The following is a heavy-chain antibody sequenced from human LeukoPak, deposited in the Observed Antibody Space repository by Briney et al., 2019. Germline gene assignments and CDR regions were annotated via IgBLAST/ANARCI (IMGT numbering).Heavy chain of an antibody. CDR3: AKLAVYDILTGYYKNWFDP. D-gene: IGHD3-9*01. CDR2: VSGSGDTT. V-gene: IGHV3-23*01. J-gene: IGHJ5*02. CDR1: AFTFSSYA. Sequence: GGSLRLSCAASAFTFSSYAMTWVRQAPGKGLEWVSGVSGSGDTTYYADSVRGRFTISRENSKNILYLQMNSLRAEDTALYFCAKLAVYDILTGYYKNWFDPWGQGTLVSVSS.